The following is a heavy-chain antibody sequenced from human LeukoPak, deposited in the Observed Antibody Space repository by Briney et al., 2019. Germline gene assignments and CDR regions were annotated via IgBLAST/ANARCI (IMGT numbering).Heavy chain of an antibody. CDR2: INPSNGDT. D-gene: IGHD6-19*01. CDR1: GYTFSDYY. Sequence: ASVKVSCKASGYTFSDYYIHWVRQAPGQGLEWMAWINPSNGDTNYAQKFQGSVTMTRDTSISTAYMELTRLISDDTAVYYCARVGSSGWYVHPTLDYWGQGTLVTVSS. J-gene: IGHJ4*02. CDR3: ARVGSSGWYVHPTLDY. V-gene: IGHV1-2*02.